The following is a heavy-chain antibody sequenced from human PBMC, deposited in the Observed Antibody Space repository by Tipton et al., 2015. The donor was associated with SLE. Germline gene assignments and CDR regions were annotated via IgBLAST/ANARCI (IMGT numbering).Heavy chain of an antibody. CDR1: GGSISGTNYY. CDR2: ITNNGNT. D-gene: IGHD2-8*01. Sequence: TLSLTCTVSGGSISGTNYYWDWIRQPPGKGPEWIGRITNNGNTYYIPSLQSLVTMSVDTSKNHFSLKLSSVTAADTAVYYCARHDTNYGRNWFDPWGQGTLVTVSS. V-gene: IGHV4-39*01. CDR3: ARHDTNYGRNWFDP. J-gene: IGHJ5*02.